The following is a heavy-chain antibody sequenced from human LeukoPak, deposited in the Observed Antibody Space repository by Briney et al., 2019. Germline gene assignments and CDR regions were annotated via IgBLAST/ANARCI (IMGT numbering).Heavy chain of an antibody. Sequence: GGSLRLSCAASGFTFSSYWMSWVRQAPGKGLEWVANIKQDGSEKYYVDSVKGRFTISRDNAKNSLYLQMNSLRAEDTAVYYRAKDIVGGGDDYWGQGTLVIVSS. D-gene: IGHD2-21*02. CDR2: IKQDGSEK. CDR1: GFTFSSYW. J-gene: IGHJ4*02. V-gene: IGHV3-7*01. CDR3: AKDIVGGGDDY.